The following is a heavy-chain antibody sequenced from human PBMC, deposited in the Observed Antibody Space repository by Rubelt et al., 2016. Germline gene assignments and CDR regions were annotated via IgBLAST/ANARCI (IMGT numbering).Heavy chain of an antibody. D-gene: IGHD1-26*01. V-gene: IGHV3-30*04. CDR2: ISYDGSNK. CDR1: GFTFGMYS. Sequence: LVQSGGGVVQPGGSLRLSCSASGFTFGMYSVQWVRQAPGKGLEWVAVISYDGSNKYYANSVKGRFTISRDNYRNTLLLQMNRLRTVERVVYHGARGNRWSYISYPYDCWGQGTLVTASS. CDR3: ARGNRWSYISYPYDC. J-gene: IGHJ4*02.